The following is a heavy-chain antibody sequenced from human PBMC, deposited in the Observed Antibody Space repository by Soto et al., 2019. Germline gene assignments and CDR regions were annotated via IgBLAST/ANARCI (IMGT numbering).Heavy chain of an antibody. CDR1: GGTFSSST. CDR3: AGLTGYSSSWYTY. Sequence: QVQLVQSGAEVKKPGSSVKVSCKASGGTFSSSTISWVRQAPGQGLEWMGRIIPILGIANYAQKFQGRVTITADKSTSTAYMELSSLRSEDTAVYDCAGLTGYSSSWYTYWGQGTLVTVSS. D-gene: IGHD6-13*01. CDR2: IIPILGIA. V-gene: IGHV1-69*02. J-gene: IGHJ4*02.